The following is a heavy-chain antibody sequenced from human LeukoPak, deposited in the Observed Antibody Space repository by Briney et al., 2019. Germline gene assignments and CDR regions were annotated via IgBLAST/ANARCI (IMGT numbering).Heavy chain of an antibody. J-gene: IGHJ5*02. V-gene: IGHV4-39*07. CDR3: ARDSNQLLQNWFDP. CDR1: GGSISSSSYY. Sequence: SETLSLTCTVSGGSISSSSYYWGGIRQPPGKGLEWFGSIYYSGSTYYNPSLKSRVTISVDTSKNQSSLKLSSVPAADTAVYYCARDSNQLLQNWFDPWGQGTLVTASS. D-gene: IGHD2-2*01. CDR2: IYYSGST.